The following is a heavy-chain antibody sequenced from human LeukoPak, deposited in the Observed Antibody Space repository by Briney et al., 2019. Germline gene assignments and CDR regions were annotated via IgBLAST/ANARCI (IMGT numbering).Heavy chain of an antibody. V-gene: IGHV3-11*01. CDR2: ISSSGSTI. J-gene: IGHJ4*02. Sequence: PGGSLRLSCAASGFTFSDYYMSWIRQAPGKGLEWVPYISSSGSTIYYADSVKGRFTISRDNAKNSLYLQMNSLRAEDTAVYYCARHKYDFWSGYFDYWGQGTLVTVSS. D-gene: IGHD3-3*01. CDR3: ARHKYDFWSGYFDY. CDR1: GFTFSDYY.